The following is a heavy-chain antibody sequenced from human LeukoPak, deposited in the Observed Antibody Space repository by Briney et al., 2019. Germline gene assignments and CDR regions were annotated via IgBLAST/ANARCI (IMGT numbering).Heavy chain of an antibody. D-gene: IGHD3-16*02. CDR3: ARDRIGDDYIWGSYRPLADY. J-gene: IGHJ4*02. CDR1: GFTFSSYS. V-gene: IGHV3-21*01. Sequence: PGGSLRLSCAASGFTFSSYSMNWVRQAPGRGLEWVSSISSSSSYIYYADSVKGRFTISRDNAKSSLYLQMNSLRAEDTAVYYCARDRIGDDYIWGSYRPLADYWGQGTLVTVSS. CDR2: ISSSSSYI.